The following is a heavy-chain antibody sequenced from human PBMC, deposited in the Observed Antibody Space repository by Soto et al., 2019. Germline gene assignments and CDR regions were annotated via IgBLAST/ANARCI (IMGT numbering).Heavy chain of an antibody. CDR1: GGTFSSYA. Sequence: QVQLVQSGAEVKKPGSSVKVSCKASGGTFSSYAISWVRQAPGQGLEWMGGIIPIFCTANYAQKFQGRVTITADESTSTAYMELSRLRSADTAVYYCASASCGGDCDTPLNWFDPWCKGTLVTVSS. J-gene: IGHJ5*02. D-gene: IGHD2-21*02. CDR2: IIPIFCTA. CDR3: ASASCGGDCDTPLNWFDP. V-gene: IGHV1-69*01.